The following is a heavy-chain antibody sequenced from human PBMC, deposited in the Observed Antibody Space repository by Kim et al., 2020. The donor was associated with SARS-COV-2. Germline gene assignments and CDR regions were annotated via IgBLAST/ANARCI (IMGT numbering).Heavy chain of an antibody. Sequence: GGSLRLSCAASGFTFDDYAMHWVRQAPGKGLEWVSGISWNSGSIGYADSVKGRFTISRDNAKNSLYLQMNSLRAEDTALYYCAKDSTVTTVSGWFDPWGQGTLVTVSS. CDR3: AKDSTVTTVSGWFDP. V-gene: IGHV3-9*01. J-gene: IGHJ5*02. CDR2: ISWNSGSI. CDR1: GFTFDDYA. D-gene: IGHD4-17*01.